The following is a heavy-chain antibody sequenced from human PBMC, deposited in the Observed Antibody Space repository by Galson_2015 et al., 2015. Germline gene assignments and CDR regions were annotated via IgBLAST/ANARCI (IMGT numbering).Heavy chain of an antibody. D-gene: IGHD1-26*01. CDR1: GFTFSSYA. CDR2: ISGSGGST. V-gene: IGHV3-23*01. Sequence: SLRLSCAASGFTFSSYAMSWVRQAPGKGLEWVSAISGSGGSTYYADSVKGRFTISRDNSKNTLYLQMNSLRAEDTAVYYCAKAVSGSPVGTTSDYWGQGTLVTVSS. CDR3: AKAVSGSPVGTTSDY. J-gene: IGHJ4*02.